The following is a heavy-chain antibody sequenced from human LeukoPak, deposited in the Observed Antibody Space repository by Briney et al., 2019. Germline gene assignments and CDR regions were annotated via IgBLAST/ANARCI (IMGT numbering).Heavy chain of an antibody. CDR2: INHSGGT. CDR3: ARRRDWNDVLDS. J-gene: IGHJ4*02. V-gene: IGHV4-34*01. D-gene: IGHD1-1*01. CDR1: GGSFSGYY. Sequence: SETLSLTCAVYGGSFSGYYWSWIRQPPGKGLEWIGEINHSGGTNYSPSLKRRVTISADTSKNQFSLRLTSVTAADTAVYYCARRRDWNDVLDSWGQGTLVTVSS.